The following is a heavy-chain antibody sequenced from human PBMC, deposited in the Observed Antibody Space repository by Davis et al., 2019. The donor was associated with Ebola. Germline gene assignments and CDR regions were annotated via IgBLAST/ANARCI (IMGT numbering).Heavy chain of an antibody. D-gene: IGHD5-24*01. CDR3: ARVNWVRDGYNFLDY. CDR2: INPSGGST. V-gene: IGHV1-46*01. J-gene: IGHJ4*02. Sequence: ASVKVSCKASGYTFTSYYMHWVRQAPGQGLEWMGIINPSGGSTSYAQKFQGRVTMTRDTSTSTVYMELSSLRSEDTAVYYCARVNWVRDGYNFLDYWGQGTLVTVSS. CDR1: GYTFTSYY.